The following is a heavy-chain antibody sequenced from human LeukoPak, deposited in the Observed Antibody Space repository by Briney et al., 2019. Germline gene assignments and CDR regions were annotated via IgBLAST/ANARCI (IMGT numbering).Heavy chain of an antibody. D-gene: IGHD4/OR15-4a*01. J-gene: IGHJ6*02. V-gene: IGHV4-59*11. CDR1: GDSINDHY. CDR2: IYSSVST. CDR3: AREDPQTKVPEGMDV. Sequence: SETLSLTCTVSGDSINDHYWSWIRQPPGEGLEWIAYIYSSVSTNYNPSLKSRVTISIDTSKSQFSLKLTSVTAADTAVYYCAREDPQTKVPEGMDVWGQGTTVTVSS.